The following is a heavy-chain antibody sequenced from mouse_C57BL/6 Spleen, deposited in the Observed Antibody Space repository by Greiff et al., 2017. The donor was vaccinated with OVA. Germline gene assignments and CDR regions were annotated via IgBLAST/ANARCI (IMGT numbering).Heavy chain of an antibody. Sequence: EVQLQQSGPELVKPGASVKISCTASGYSFTDYNMNWVKQSTGKSLEWIGLINPNYGTTSYNQTFKGKATLTVDQASSTAYMQLNSLTSEDSAVYYCEREGEYDYDRGFDDWGQGTTLTVSS. J-gene: IGHJ2*01. V-gene: IGHV1-39*01. CDR1: GYSFTDYN. CDR2: INPNYGTT. D-gene: IGHD2-4*01. CDR3: EREGEYDYDRGFDD.